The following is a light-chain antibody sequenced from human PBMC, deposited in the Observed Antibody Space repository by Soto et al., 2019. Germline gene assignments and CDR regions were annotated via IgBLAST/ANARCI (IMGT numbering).Light chain of an antibody. CDR3: QQYIGYRT. Sequence: DIQKTQSPSTLSASVGDRVTITCRASHNINIFLAWYQYKPGKAPKLLIYKASSLESGVPSRFSGSGSGTEFTLTINSLQPDDSATYYCQQYIGYRTFGHGTKVEIK. CDR1: HNINIF. J-gene: IGKJ1*01. V-gene: IGKV1-5*03. CDR2: KAS.